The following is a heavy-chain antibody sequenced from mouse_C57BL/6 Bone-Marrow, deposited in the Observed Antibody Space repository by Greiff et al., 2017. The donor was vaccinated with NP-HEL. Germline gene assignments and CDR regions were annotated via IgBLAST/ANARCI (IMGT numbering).Heavy chain of an antibody. CDR1: GYTFTSYW. J-gene: IGHJ3*01. CDR2: INPSSGYT. CDR3: ARHRLNGGFAY. D-gene: IGHD6-1*01. Sequence: QVQLKQSGAELAKPGASVKLSCKASGYTFTSYWMHWVKQRPGQGLEWIGYINPSSGYTKYKQKFKDKATLTADKSSSTAYMQLSSLTYEDCAVYYCARHRLNGGFAYWGQGTLVTVSA. V-gene: IGHV1-7*01.